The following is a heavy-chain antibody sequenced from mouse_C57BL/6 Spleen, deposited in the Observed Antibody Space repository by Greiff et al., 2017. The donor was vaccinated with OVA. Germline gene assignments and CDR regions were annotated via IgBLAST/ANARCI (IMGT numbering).Heavy chain of an antibody. J-gene: IGHJ4*01. CDR3: ARLGNYAMDY. CDR1: GFTFSDYG. Sequence: DVQLVESGGGLVKPGGSLKLSCAASGFTFSDYGMHWVRQAPEKGLEWVAYISSGSSTIYYADTVKGRFTISRDNAKNTLFLQMTSLRSEDTAMYYCARLGNYAMDYWGQGTSVTVSS. V-gene: IGHV5-17*01. CDR2: ISSGSSTI.